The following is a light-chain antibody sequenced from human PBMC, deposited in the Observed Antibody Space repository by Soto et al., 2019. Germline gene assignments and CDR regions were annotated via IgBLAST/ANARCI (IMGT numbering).Light chain of an antibody. CDR2: KAS. J-gene: IGKJ1*01. CDR3: HQYNNYPWT. CDR1: PSINTW. Sequence: DIQMTQSPSTLSASVGDRVTITCRASPSINTWLAWYQQKAGKDPNLLIYKASSLEYGVPSRFSGSGSGTGFTLTISSLQPDDFATYYCHQYNNYPWTFGQGTKVDIK. V-gene: IGKV1-5*03.